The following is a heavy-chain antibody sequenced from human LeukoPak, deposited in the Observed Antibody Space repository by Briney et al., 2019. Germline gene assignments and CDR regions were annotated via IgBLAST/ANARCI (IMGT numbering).Heavy chain of an antibody. D-gene: IGHD2-21*01. CDR1: GGSISSDY. J-gene: IGHJ6*03. CDR2: IYYSGST. CDR3: ARVKCGGDCYSGGYYYYMDV. Sequence: SETLSLTCAVSGGSISSDYWSWIRQPPGKGLEWIWHIYYSGSTNYNPSLKSRVTISVDTSKNQFSLKLSSVTTADTAVYYCARVKCGGDCYSGGYYYYMDVWGKGTTVTVSS. V-gene: IGHV4-59*01.